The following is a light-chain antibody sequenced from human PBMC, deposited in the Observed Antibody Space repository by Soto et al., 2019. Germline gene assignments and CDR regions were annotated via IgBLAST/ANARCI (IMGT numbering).Light chain of an antibody. CDR3: QQYKTLYT. J-gene: IGKJ2*01. V-gene: IGKV1-5*03. Sequence: DIQMTQSPSTLSSSLGDRVTITCRASQSISSWLAWYQQKPGQAPKLLIYNAARLESGIPSRFSGSGSGTAFTLTIRSLQPDDFANYYRQQYKTLYTCGQGTKLEIK. CDR1: QSISSW. CDR2: NAA.